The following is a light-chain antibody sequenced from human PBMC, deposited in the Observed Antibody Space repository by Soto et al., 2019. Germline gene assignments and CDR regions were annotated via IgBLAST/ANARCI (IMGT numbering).Light chain of an antibody. CDR3: QHYNSYWT. CDR1: QSISSW. V-gene: IGKV1-5*01. Sequence: DIQMTQSPSTLSASVGDRVTITCRASQSISSWLAWYQQKPGKAPKLLIYDASSLESGVPSRFSGSGSGTEFTLTISSLQPDDFATYYCQHYNSYWTFGQGPKVDIK. J-gene: IGKJ1*01. CDR2: DAS.